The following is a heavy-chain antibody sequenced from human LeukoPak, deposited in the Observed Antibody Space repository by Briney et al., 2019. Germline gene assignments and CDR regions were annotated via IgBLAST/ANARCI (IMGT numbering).Heavy chain of an antibody. CDR2: IYYSGST. J-gene: IGHJ4*02. D-gene: IGHD6-19*01. Sequence: KPPETLSLTCTVSGGSISSSSYYWGWIRQPPGKGLEWIGSIYYSGSTYYNPSLKSRVTISVDTSKNQFSLKLSSVTAADTAVYYCARDIAVAGPFDYWGQGTLVTVSS. CDR3: ARDIAVAGPFDY. V-gene: IGHV4-39*07. CDR1: GGSISSSSYY.